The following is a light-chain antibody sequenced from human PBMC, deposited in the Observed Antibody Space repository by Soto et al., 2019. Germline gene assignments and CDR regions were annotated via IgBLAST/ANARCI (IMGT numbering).Light chain of an antibody. CDR2: EGS. CDR3: CSYAGSSNVV. CDR1: SSDVGSYNI. J-gene: IGLJ2*01. V-gene: IGLV2-23*01. Sequence: QSALTQPASVSGSPGQSITISCTGTSSDVGSYNIVSWYQQHPGKAPKLMIYEGSKRPSGVSDRFSGSKSGNTASLTISGLQAEDEADYYCCSYAGSSNVVFGGGTKLPVL.